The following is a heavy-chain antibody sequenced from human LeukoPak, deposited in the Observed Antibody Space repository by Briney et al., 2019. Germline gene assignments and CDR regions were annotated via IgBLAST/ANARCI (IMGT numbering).Heavy chain of an antibody. CDR2: IGSSGDTT. CDR3: ARDLRCSSTSCYYYYGMDV. D-gene: IGHD2-2*01. V-gene: IGHV3-13*04. J-gene: IGHJ6*02. Sequence: GGSLRLSCAASGFTFSSYAMSWVRQAPGKGLEWVSTIGSSGDTTYYPGSVKGRFTISRENAKNSLYLQMNSLRAGDTAVYYCARDLRCSSTSCYYYYGMDVWGQGTTVTVSS. CDR1: GFTFSSYA.